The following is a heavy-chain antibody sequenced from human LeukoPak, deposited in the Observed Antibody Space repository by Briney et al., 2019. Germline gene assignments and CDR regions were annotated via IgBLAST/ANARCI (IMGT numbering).Heavy chain of an antibody. V-gene: IGHV4-59*13. CDR2: IYYSGSA. J-gene: IGHJ4*02. Sequence: PSETLSLTCTVSGGSISGYHWSWLRQPPGKGLEWIGDIYYSGSANYSPSLKSRVTISVDTTKNQFSLKLSSVAAADTAIYYCARGYSYNSYYFDYWGQGTLVTVSS. D-gene: IGHD5-18*01. CDR1: GGSISGYH. CDR3: ARGYSYNSYYFDY.